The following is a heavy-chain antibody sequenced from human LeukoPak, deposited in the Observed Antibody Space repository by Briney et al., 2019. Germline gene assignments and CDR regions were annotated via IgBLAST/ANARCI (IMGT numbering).Heavy chain of an antibody. Sequence: GASVKVSCKPSGYTFTGYYMHWVRQAPGQGLEWMGRINPNSGGTNYAQKFQGRVTMTRDTSISTAYMELSRLRSDDTAVYYCARGSGYSYGPGGWFDPWGQGTLVTVSS. CDR2: INPNSGGT. V-gene: IGHV1-2*06. CDR3: ARGSGYSYGPGGWFDP. CDR1: GYTFTGYY. J-gene: IGHJ5*02. D-gene: IGHD5-18*01.